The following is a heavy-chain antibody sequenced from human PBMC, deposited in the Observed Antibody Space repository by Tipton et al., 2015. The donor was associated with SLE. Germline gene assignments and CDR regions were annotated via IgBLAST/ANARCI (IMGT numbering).Heavy chain of an antibody. CDR3: ARGRSYDFWNFHH. V-gene: IGHV4-59*01. Sequence: TLSLTCTVSGGSNSSYYWSWIRQPPGKGLEWIGNIYYRGTTNYNPSLKSRVTISVDTSKNQFSLKLNSVTAADTAVYYCARGRSYDFWNFHHWGQGTLVTVSS. CDR2: IYYRGTT. J-gene: IGHJ1*01. CDR1: GGSNSSYY. D-gene: IGHD3-3*01.